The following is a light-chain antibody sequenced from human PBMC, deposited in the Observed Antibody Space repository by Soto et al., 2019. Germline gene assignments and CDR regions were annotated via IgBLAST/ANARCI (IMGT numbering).Light chain of an antibody. Sequence: DIQMTQSPSSLSASVGDRVTITCQASQDITNFLNWYQQKPGKAPKLLIYDASNLETGVPSRFSRSGSGTHFTFTISSLKPEDIATYYCQQYDNLPLTFGPGTKVDI. CDR2: DAS. CDR1: QDITNF. J-gene: IGKJ3*01. V-gene: IGKV1-33*01. CDR3: QQYDNLPLT.